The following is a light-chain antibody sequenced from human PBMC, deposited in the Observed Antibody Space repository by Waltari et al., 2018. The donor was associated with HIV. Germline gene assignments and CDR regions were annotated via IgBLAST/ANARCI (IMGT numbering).Light chain of an antibody. CDR2: EVS. CDR3: SSYTSSTFWV. J-gene: IGLJ3*02. Sequence: QSALTQPASVSGSPGQSITISCPGTSSDVGGYNYVSWYQQHPGKAPKFMIYEVSNRPSGVSNRFSGSKSGNTASLTISGLQAEDEADYYCSSYTSSTFWVFGGGTKLTVL. CDR1: SSDVGGYNY. V-gene: IGLV2-14*01.